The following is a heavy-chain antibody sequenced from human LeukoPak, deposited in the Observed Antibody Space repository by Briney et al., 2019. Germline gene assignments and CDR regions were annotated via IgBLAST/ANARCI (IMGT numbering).Heavy chain of an antibody. J-gene: IGHJ4*02. D-gene: IGHD3-22*01. CDR1: GYTFTSDY. CDR2: SNPAGGST. Sequence: ASVKVSCTASGYTFTSDYIHWVRQAPGQGLESMGISNPAGGSTTYAQKFQGSRLTLTRDTSTSTVYMELSSLRSEDTAVYYCARGRGVHDSHTYDYFDYWGQGSLVTVSS. CDR3: ARGRGVHDSHTYDYFDY. V-gene: IGHV1-46*01.